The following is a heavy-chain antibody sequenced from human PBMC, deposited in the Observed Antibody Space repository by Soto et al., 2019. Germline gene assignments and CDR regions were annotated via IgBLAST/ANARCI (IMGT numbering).Heavy chain of an antibody. CDR2: IYTGVTT. V-gene: IGHV3-66*04. CDR3: ARHVGSYWYFDL. CDR1: GFGVSSSY. D-gene: IGHD1-26*01. J-gene: IGHJ2*01. Sequence: EVQLVESGGGLVQPGGSLRLSCAASGFGVSSSYMGWIRQAPGKGLEWVSSIYTGVTTYYAESVRGRFTTSTDSSRDTLYLQMNSLRVDDTAMYDCARHVGSYWYFDLWGRGTLVTVSS.